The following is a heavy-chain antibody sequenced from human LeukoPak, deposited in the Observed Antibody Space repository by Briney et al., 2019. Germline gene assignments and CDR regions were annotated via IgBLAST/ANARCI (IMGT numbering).Heavy chain of an antibody. J-gene: IGHJ6*02. Sequence: PGGSLRLSCAPSGFTFSSYSVSWVRQAPGKGLEWVSTISSSSSYIYYADSVKGRFTMSRDNAKNSLYLQMNSLRAEDTAVYYCARDGGRMDVWGQGTTVTVSS. CDR3: ARDGGRMDV. CDR2: ISSSSSYI. V-gene: IGHV3-21*01. D-gene: IGHD6-25*01. CDR1: GFTFSSYS.